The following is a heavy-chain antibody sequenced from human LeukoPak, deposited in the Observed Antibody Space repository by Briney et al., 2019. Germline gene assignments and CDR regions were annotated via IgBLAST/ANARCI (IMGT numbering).Heavy chain of an antibody. CDR2: INSDSDVM. D-gene: IGHD2/OR15-2a*01. J-gene: IGHJ4*02. CDR1: GFTFNGYA. CDR3: ARRRIDIGSPFFDY. V-gene: IGHV3-48*01. Sequence: GESLRLSCAASGFTFNGYALNWGCKAQGKGMEWVPYINSDSDVMYYADSVKGRFTVSRDNAKNSLYLQMNSLRAEDSAVYYCARRRIDIGSPFFDYWGQGTLVTVSS.